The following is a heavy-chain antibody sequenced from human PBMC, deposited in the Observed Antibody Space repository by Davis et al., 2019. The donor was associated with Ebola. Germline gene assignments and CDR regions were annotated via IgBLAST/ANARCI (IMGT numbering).Heavy chain of an antibody. Sequence: SETLSLTCTVSGGSISSYYRSWIRQPPGKGLEWIGNIYYGGTTNYNPSLKSRVTISGDTSKNQFSLKVNSVTAADTAMYYCARTPQYTSYGSYFDYWGQGALVTV. V-gene: IGHV4-59*01. D-gene: IGHD1-26*01. J-gene: IGHJ4*02. CDR1: GGSISSYY. CDR3: ARTPQYTSYGSYFDY. CDR2: IYYGGTT.